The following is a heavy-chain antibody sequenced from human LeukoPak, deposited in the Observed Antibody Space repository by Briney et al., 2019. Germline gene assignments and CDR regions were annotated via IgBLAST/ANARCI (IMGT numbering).Heavy chain of an antibody. J-gene: IGHJ4*02. CDR1: GDSSSNTNW. D-gene: IGHD3-22*01. CDR2: IYHNGST. V-gene: IGHV4-4*02. CDR3: ARAGYYYDDNYFDY. Sequence: SETLSLTCAVSGDSSSNTNWWSWVRQPPGKGLEWIGEIYHNGSTNYNPSLKSRVTISVDKSKNQFSLKLSSVTAADTAVYYCARAGYYYDDNYFDYWGQGTLVTVSS.